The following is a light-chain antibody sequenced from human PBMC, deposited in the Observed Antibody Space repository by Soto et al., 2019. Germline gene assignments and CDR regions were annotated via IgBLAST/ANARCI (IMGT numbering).Light chain of an antibody. J-gene: IGLJ3*02. Sequence: QSALTQPASVSGSPGQSITISCTGTSSDVGGYNYVSWYQQHPGKAPKLMIYEVSNRPSGVSNRFSGSKSGNTASLTISGLLAEDEADYYCSSYTSSSTHGVFGGGTKLTVL. CDR3: SSYTSSSTHGV. CDR2: EVS. V-gene: IGLV2-14*01. CDR1: SSDVGGYNY.